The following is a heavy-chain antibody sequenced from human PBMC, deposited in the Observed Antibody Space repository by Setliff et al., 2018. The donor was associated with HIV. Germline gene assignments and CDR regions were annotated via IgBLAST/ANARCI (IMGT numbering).Heavy chain of an antibody. CDR2: IYHTGSI. CDR3: ARSHYGMMGNWYFYL. J-gene: IGHJ2*01. V-gene: IGHV4-38-2*01. Sequence: KTSETLSLTCAVSGYSISSGYYWGWIRQPPGKGLEWIGNIYHTGSISYNPSLKSRVTISVDMSKHHFSLKLSSVTAADTAVYYCARSHYGMMGNWYFYLWGRGTLVTVSS. D-gene: IGHD3-10*01. CDR1: GYSISSGYY.